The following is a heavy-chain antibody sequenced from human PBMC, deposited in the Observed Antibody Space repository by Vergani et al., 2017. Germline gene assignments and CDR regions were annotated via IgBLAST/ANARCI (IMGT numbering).Heavy chain of an antibody. J-gene: IGHJ4*02. CDR2: IRSDESRR. D-gene: IGHD2-15*01. Sequence: QVQLLESGGGSAQPGESLRLSCAASGFTFNSYGMHWVRQAPGKGLEWVASIRSDESRRYYGDSMEGPFTISRDNSKNTLYLQMRSLRPEDTAVYYCAKEGGGYCSGGTCYPEYWGQGTLVIVSS. CDR3: AKEGGGYCSGGTCYPEY. CDR1: GFTFNSYG. V-gene: IGHV3-30*02.